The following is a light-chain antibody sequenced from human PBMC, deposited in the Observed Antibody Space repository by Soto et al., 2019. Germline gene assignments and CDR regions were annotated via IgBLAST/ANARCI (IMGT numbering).Light chain of an antibody. J-gene: IGKJ4*01. CDR1: QSVSTN. CDR2: AAS. CDR3: QQYTDWPALT. V-gene: IGKV3-15*01. Sequence: ETVMTQSPATLSVSPGERATLSCRASQSVSTNLAWYQQKPGQAPRLLIYAASTRATGIPTRFRGSGSGTEFTLTINSRQPEDFAVYYCQQYTDWPALTFGGGTKVE.